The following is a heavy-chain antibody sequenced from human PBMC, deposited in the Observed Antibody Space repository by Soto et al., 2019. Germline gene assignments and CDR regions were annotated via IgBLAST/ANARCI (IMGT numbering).Heavy chain of an antibody. Sequence: LEPLALSCTVAEGKLVGHCGSWIRQTPGKGLVWIGYVFYTGRANYNASLKSRVSISLDTSNYQFSLKLSSVTAADTAVYYCARDGDGRMTTNPYYYTGMDVWGPGTTVTVSS. D-gene: IGHD3-3*01. CDR2: VFYTGRA. V-gene: IGHV4-59*11. J-gene: IGHJ6*02. CDR3: ARDGDGRMTTNPYYYTGMDV. CDR1: EGKLVGHC.